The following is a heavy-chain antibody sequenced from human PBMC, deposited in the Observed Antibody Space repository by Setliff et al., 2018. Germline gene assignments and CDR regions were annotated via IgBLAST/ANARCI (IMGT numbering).Heavy chain of an antibody. J-gene: IGHJ3*02. CDR3: AREPRDKPEDI. CDR1: GFVFITYA. Sequence: ASVKVSCKTSGFVFITYAITWVRQAPGQGLEWMGWISGYYNKTNYAQKFQDRVTMTTDTSTGTAYMELRSLRSDDTAVYYCAREPRDKPEDIWGQGTMVTVSS. CDR2: ISGYYNKT. V-gene: IGHV1-18*01.